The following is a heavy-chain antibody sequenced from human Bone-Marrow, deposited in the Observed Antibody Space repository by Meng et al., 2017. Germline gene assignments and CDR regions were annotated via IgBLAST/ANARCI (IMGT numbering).Heavy chain of an antibody. J-gene: IGHJ4*02. D-gene: IGHD6-13*01. CDR2: ISSSGSTI. CDR1: GFTFSDYY. CDR3: ARDESYSSSSTPFDY. V-gene: IGHV3-11*01. Sequence: GESLKISCAASGFTFSDYYMSWIRQAPGKGLEWVSYISSSGSTIYYGDSVKGRFTISRDNAKNSLYLQMNSLRAEDTAVYYCARDESYSSSSTPFDYWGQGTLVTVSS.